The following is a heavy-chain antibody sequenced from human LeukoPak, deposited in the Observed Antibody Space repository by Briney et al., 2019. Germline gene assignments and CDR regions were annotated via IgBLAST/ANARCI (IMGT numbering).Heavy chain of an antibody. J-gene: IGHJ5*02. D-gene: IGHD6-13*01. Sequence: SQTLSLTCTVSGGSISSGDYYWSWIRQHPGKGLEWIGYIYYSGNTYYNPSLKSRFTISVDTSKNQFSLKLSSVTAADTAMYYCARDLEAAAKTDPGNWFDPWGQGTLVTVSS. CDR2: IYYSGNT. CDR1: GGSISSGDYY. V-gene: IGHV4-31*03. CDR3: ARDLEAAAKTDPGNWFDP.